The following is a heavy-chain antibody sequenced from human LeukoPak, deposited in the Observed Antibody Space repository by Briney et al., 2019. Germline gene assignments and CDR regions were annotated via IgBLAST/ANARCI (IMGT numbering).Heavy chain of an antibody. CDR3: VKGSSYYYDSSGYYFES. Sequence: PVGSLRLSCSPPGFTFRSFAMHWVRQAPGKGLEHGSAMSHNGGSTYYADSVKGRFTISRDNFKNTLYPQMSSLRAEDTAVYYCVKGSSYYYDSSGYYFESWGQGTLVTVSS. V-gene: IGHV3-64D*09. CDR1: GFTFRSFA. D-gene: IGHD3-22*01. J-gene: IGHJ4*02. CDR2: MSHNGGST.